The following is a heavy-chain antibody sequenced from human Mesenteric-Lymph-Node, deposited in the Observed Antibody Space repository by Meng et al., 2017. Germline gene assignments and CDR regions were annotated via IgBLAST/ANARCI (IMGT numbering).Heavy chain of an antibody. CDR2: ISSSSSYI. D-gene: IGHD4-11*01. Sequence: GESLKISCAASGFTFSSYSMNWVRQAPGKGLEWVSSISSSSSYIYYADSVKGRFTISRDNAKNSLYLQMNSLRAEDTAVYYCARGPGTYTTADFDYWGQGTLVTVSS. CDR1: GFTFSSYS. J-gene: IGHJ4*02. V-gene: IGHV3-21*01. CDR3: ARGPGTYTTADFDY.